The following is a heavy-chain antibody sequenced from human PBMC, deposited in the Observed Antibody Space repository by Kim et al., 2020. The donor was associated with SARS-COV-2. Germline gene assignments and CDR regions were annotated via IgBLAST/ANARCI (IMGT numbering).Heavy chain of an antibody. CDR3: AAGVNVVTAPLGPYYYYGMDV. V-gene: IGHV1-58*01. D-gene: IGHD2-21*02. CDR1: GFTFTSSA. Sequence: SVKVSCKASGFTFTSSAVQWVRQARGQRLEWIGWIVVGSGNTNYAQKFQERVTITRDMSTSTAYMELSSLRSEDTAVYYCAAGVNVVTAPLGPYYYYGMDVWGQGTTVTVSS. J-gene: IGHJ6*02. CDR2: IVVGSGNT.